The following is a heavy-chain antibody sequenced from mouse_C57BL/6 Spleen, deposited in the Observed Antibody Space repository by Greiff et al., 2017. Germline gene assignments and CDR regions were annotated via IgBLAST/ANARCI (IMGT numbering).Heavy chain of an antibody. J-gene: IGHJ4*01. V-gene: IGHV1-64*01. Sequence: QVQLQQPGAELVKPGASVKLSCKASGYSFTSYWMHWVKQRPGQGLEWIGMIHPYCGSTNYNEKFKSKATLTVGKSAITAYMQLSSLTSEDSAVYYCTRLDYWGQGASVTVSS. CDR1: GYSFTSYW. CDR3: TRLDY. CDR2: IHPYCGST.